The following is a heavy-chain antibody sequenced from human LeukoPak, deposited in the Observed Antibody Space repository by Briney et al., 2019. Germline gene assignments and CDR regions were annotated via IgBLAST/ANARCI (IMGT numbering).Heavy chain of an antibody. V-gene: IGHV3-20*04. CDR2: INWNGGST. CDR1: GFMFADHG. J-gene: IGHJ4*02. CDR3: ARGEWDLRD. Sequence: GGSLRLSCAASGFMFADHGMTWVRQVPGKGLEWVSGINWNGGSTGYVDSVKGRFTISRDNAKNVLFLQMNNLGAEDTAFYYCARGEWDLRDWGQGTLVIVSS. D-gene: IGHD1-26*01.